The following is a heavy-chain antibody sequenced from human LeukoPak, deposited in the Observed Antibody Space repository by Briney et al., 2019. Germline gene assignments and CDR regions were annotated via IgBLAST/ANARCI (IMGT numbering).Heavy chain of an antibody. CDR3: AKDFITGTTRVAFDI. CDR2: ISGSGSST. V-gene: IGHV3-23*01. CDR1: GFTFSSYD. J-gene: IGHJ3*02. D-gene: IGHD1-7*01. Sequence: PGGSLRRSCAASGFTFSSYDMSWLRHAPGKGLEGVSDISGSGSSTDYADSVKGRFTIFRDNSKNTLYLQMNSLRAEDTAVYYCAKDFITGTTRVAFDIWGQGTMVTVSS.